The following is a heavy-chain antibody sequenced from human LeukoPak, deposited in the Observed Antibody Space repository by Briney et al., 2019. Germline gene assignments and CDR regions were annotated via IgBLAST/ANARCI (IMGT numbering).Heavy chain of an antibody. J-gene: IGHJ4*02. CDR2: INSDGSST. D-gene: IGHD4-17*01. CDR3: AKDMDYGDGYFDY. Sequence: PGGSLRLSCAASGFAFSSYWMHWVRQAPGKGLVWVSRINSDGSSTIYADSVKGRFTISRDKAKNTLYLQMNSLRAEDTAVYYCAKDMDYGDGYFDYWGQGTLVTVSS. V-gene: IGHV3-74*01. CDR1: GFAFSSYW.